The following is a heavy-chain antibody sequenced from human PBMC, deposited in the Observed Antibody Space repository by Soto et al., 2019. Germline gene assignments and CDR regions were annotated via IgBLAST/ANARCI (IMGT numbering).Heavy chain of an antibody. D-gene: IGHD3-9*01. V-gene: IGHV1-18*04. CDR1: GYTFTSYG. J-gene: IGHJ6*02. CDR2: ISAYNGNT. Sequence: ASVKVSAKAAGYTFTSYGISWGRQAPGQGLEWMGWISAYNGNTNYAQKLQGRVTMTTDTSTSTAYMELRSLRSDDTAVYYCARLYHYDILTGYMHYYGMDVWGQGTTVTVSS. CDR3: ARLYHYDILTGYMHYYGMDV.